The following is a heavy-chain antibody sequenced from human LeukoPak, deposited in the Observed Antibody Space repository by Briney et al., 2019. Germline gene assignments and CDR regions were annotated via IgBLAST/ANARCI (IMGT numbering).Heavy chain of an antibody. J-gene: IGHJ4*02. D-gene: IGHD6-13*01. CDR1: GFTFSSYE. V-gene: IGHV3-21*05. Sequence: SGGSLRLSCAASGFTFSSYEMNWVRQAPGKGLEWVSYISRSSSNTYYADSLKGRFTISRDNAKNSLYLQMNSLRAKDTAVYYCARVLEAAAFDFWGQGTLVTVSS. CDR3: ARVLEAAAFDF. CDR2: ISRSSSNT.